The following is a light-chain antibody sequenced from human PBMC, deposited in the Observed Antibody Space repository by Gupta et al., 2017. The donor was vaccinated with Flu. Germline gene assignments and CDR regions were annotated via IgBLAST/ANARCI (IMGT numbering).Light chain of an antibody. J-gene: IGKJ2*03. CDR3: QQSDGNPQYS. CDR1: QSISTY. Sequence: DLQMTQSPSSLSASIGYKVTIPSRARQSISTYLRWYKQKPGKPPKLLIYGASRRQRGVPSRFSGSGYGKELTLTISSRQQEDFAGYYCQQSDGNPQYSFGQGTKLEIK. CDR2: GAS. V-gene: IGKV1-39*01.